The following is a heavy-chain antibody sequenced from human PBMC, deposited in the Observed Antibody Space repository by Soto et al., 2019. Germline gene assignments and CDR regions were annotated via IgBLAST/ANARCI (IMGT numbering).Heavy chain of an antibody. Sequence: EVQLVESGGGLVQPGGSLKLSFAASGFTFSDSTVHWVRQASGKGLEWVGRIRSKADSYATAYAASVKGRFTISRDDSQNTAYLQMSSLKNEDTAVYYCTGRQLENWGQGTLVTVSS. V-gene: IGHV3-73*01. CDR1: GFTFSDST. J-gene: IGHJ4*02. D-gene: IGHD6-13*01. CDR2: IRSKADSYAT. CDR3: TGRQLEN.